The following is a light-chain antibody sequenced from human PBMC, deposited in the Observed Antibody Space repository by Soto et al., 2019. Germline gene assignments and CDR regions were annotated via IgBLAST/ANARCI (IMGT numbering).Light chain of an antibody. CDR1: QVISDY. Sequence: DIQMTQSPSSLSASVGDRVTISCRARQVISDYLAWYQQKPGKPPKRLIYAASTLQSGFPSRFSGSGAGTDFTLTISDLQPEDVATEFCQKYNSATQTFGPGPKVEIK. V-gene: IGKV1-27*01. CDR2: AAS. J-gene: IGKJ1*01. CDR3: QKYNSATQT.